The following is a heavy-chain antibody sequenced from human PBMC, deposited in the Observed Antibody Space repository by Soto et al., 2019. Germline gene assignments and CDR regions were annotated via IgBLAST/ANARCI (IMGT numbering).Heavy chain of an antibody. CDR2: IRGSGETT. CDR3: ATRGYCLSPGCLADYYAMDV. V-gene: IGHV3-23*01. Sequence: EVQLLESGGGLVQPGGSLRLSCAASGFTFSRYAMSWVRQAPGKGLEWVSSIRGSGETTHYADSVKGRVTISRDNSESTLYLQMNSLRAEDTAVYYCATRGYCLSPGCLADYYAMDVWGQGTTVTVSS. J-gene: IGHJ6*02. CDR1: GFTFSRYA. D-gene: IGHD2-15*01.